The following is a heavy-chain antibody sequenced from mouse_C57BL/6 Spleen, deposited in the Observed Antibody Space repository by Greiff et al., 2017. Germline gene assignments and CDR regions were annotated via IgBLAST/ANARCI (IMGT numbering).Heavy chain of an antibody. J-gene: IGHJ2*01. CDR3: ARDYYGISYGY. V-gene: IGHV1-52*01. CDR2: IDPSDSET. D-gene: IGHD1-1*01. CDR1: GYTFTSYW. Sequence: QVQLQQPGAELVRPGSSVKLSCKASGYTFTSYWMHWVKQRPIQGLEWIGNIDPSDSETHYNQKFKDKATLTVDKSSSTAYMQLSSLTSEDSAVYYCARDYYGISYGYWGQGTTLTVSS.